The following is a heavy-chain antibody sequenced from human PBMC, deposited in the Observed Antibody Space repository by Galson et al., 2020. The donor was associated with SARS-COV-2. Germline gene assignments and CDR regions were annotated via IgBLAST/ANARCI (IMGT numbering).Heavy chain of an antibody. CDR3: ARAELQGLIYHYYNGMDV. Sequence: GESLKISCAASGFTFSSYSMNWVRQAPGKGLEWVSSISAASSYIYYTDSVKGRFTISRDNAKNSVYLQMNSLRAEDTAVYYCARAELQGLIYHYYNGMDVWGQGTTVTVSS. V-gene: IGHV3-21*01. CDR2: ISAASSYI. CDR1: GFTFSSYS. J-gene: IGHJ6*02. D-gene: IGHD1-1*01.